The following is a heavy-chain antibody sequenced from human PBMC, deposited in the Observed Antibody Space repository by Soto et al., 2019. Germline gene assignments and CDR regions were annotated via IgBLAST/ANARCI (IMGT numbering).Heavy chain of an antibody. CDR1: RFTFSSYG. V-gene: IGHV3-23*01. J-gene: IGHJ4*02. CDR2: ISDDGDST. CDR3: AKRSGYQEAAYLDY. D-gene: IGHD5-12*01. Sequence: GGTLRISCAVYRFTFSSYGMNWVRQAPGKGLEWVSSISDDGDSTYYADSVKGRFTISRDNSKNTLYLQMNSLRAEDTAVYYCAKRSGYQEAAYLDYWGQGT.